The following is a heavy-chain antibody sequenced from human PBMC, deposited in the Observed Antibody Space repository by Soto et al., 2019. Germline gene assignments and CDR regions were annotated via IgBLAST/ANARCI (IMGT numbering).Heavy chain of an antibody. D-gene: IGHD3-9*01. V-gene: IGHV3-48*01. J-gene: IGHJ3*02. Sequence: EVQLVESGGGLVQPGGSLRLSCAASGFTFSSYSMNWVRQAPGKGLEWVSYISSSSSTIYYADSVKGRFTISRDNAKNSLYLQMNSLRAEDTAVYYCARDHYPVLRYFDWLLLSAFDIWGQGTMVTVSS. CDR2: ISSSSSTI. CDR3: ARDHYPVLRYFDWLLLSAFDI. CDR1: GFTFSSYS.